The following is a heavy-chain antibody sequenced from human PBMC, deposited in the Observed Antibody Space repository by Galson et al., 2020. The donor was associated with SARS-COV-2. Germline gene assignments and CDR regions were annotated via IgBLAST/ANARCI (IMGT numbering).Heavy chain of an antibody. Sequence: GESLKISCAASGFTFSSYSMNWVRQAPGKGLEWVSSISSSSSYIYYADSVKGRFTISRDNAKNSLYLQMNSLRAEDTAVYYCASLVVVITTDYGMDVWGQGTTVTVSS. CDR1: GFTFSSYS. D-gene: IGHD3-22*01. V-gene: IGHV3-21*01. CDR2: ISSSSSYI. CDR3: ASLVVVITTDYGMDV. J-gene: IGHJ6*02.